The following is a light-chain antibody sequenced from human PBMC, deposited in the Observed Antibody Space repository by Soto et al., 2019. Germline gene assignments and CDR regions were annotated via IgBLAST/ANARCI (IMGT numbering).Light chain of an antibody. CDR3: QQYGSSST. V-gene: IGKV3-20*01. Sequence: IVLTQSPGTLSLSPGERATLSCRASQTISSSSLAWYQQKGGQAPRLLIYGASSRATGIPDRFSGSGSGTDFTLTISRLEPDDFAVYYCQQYGSSSTFGQGTRRRL. CDR1: QTISSSS. J-gene: IGKJ5*01. CDR2: GAS.